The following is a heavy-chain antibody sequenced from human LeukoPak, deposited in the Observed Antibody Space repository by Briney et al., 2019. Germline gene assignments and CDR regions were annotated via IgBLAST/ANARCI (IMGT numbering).Heavy chain of an antibody. CDR2: ISGSGGTT. Sequence: GGSLRLSCAASGFTFNNYVMTWVRQAPGKGPEWVSGISGSGGTTYYADSVKGRFTISRDNSKNTVYLQMDSLGAEDTAVYFCEKLARIHLWADYWGQGTRVTVSS. D-gene: IGHD5-18*01. J-gene: IGHJ4*02. CDR3: EKLARIHLWADY. CDR1: GFTFNNYV. V-gene: IGHV3-23*01.